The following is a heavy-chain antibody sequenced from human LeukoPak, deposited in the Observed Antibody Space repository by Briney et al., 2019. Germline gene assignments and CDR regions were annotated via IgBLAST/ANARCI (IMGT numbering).Heavy chain of an antibody. CDR2: IYHSGST. CDR3: ARGRYCTNGVCYTKYSSGWYWFDP. J-gene: IGHJ5*02. Sequence: SETLSLTCTVSGYSISSGYYWGWIRQPPGKGLEWIGSIYHSGSTYYNPSLKSRVTISVDTSKNQFSLKLSSVTAADTAVYYCARGRYCTNGVCYTKYSSGWYWFDPWGQGTLVTVSS. CDR1: GYSISSGYY. D-gene: IGHD2-8*01. V-gene: IGHV4-38-2*02.